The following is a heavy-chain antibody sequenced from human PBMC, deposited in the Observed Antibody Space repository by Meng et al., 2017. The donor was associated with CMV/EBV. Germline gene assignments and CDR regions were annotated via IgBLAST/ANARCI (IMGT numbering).Heavy chain of an antibody. D-gene: IGHD3/OR15-3a*01. CDR3: ARDQIFGLVIIDY. CDR1: GGSIGSSTFY. V-gene: IGHV4-39*07. J-gene: IGHJ4*02. Sequence: SETLSLTCTVSGGSIGSSTFYWGWVRQPPGKGLEWIGSIYYSGTTYYNPSLKNRVTISVDTSKNQFSLKLTSVTAADTAVNYCARDQIFGLVIIDYWGQGALVTVSS. CDR2: IYYSGTT.